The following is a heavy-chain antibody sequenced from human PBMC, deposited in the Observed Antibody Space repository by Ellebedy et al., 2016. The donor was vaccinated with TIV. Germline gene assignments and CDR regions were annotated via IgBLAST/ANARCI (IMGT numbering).Heavy chain of an antibody. CDR1: GFTFSSSS. V-gene: IGHV3-48*01. CDR3: ASRGVAVQGADY. Sequence: PGGSLRLSCAASGFTFSSSSMNWVRQAPGKGLAWVSFISNSRSTIYYADSVKGRFTISRDNAKHSLYLQTNSLRAEYPAGYYCASRGVAVQGADYWGQGTLVTVSS. CDR2: ISNSRSTI. J-gene: IGHJ4*02. D-gene: IGHD3-10*01.